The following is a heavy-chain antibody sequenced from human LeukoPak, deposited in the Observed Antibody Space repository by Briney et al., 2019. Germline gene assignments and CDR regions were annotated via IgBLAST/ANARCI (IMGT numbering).Heavy chain of an antibody. Sequence: GGSLRLSCAASGFTFRTYWMHWVSHSPGKGLVWVSRINSDGIGSSYADSVKGRFTISRDNAKNTLYLQMNSLTAEDTAVYYCARDDLPWDSSGFDVWGQGTMVTVSS. CDR1: GFTFRTYW. CDR2: INSDGIGS. CDR3: ARDDLPWDSSGFDV. D-gene: IGHD3-22*01. V-gene: IGHV3-74*01. J-gene: IGHJ3*01.